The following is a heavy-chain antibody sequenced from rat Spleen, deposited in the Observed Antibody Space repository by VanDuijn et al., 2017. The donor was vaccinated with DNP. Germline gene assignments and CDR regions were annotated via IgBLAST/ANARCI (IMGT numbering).Heavy chain of an antibody. CDR1: GFTFSSFP. Sequence: EVHLVESGGGLVQPGRSMKLSCAASGFTFSSFPMAWVRQAPTRGLEWVATIDSSGGGTYYRDSVKGRFTISRDNVKNTLYLQMNSLRSEDMATYYCVRWNSGHFDYWGQGVMVPVSS. CDR3: VRWNSGHFDY. CDR2: IDSSGGGT. V-gene: IGHV5-46*01. D-gene: IGHD4-3*01. J-gene: IGHJ2*01.